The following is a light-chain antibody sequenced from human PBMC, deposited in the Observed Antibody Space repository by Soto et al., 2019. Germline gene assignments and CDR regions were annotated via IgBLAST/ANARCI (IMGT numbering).Light chain of an antibody. CDR1: SSNIGDNY. V-gene: IGLV1-51*02. J-gene: IGLJ2*01. CDR2: ENN. Sequence: QSALTQPPSVSAAPGQKVTISCSGTSSNIGDNYVSWYQQLPGAAPRLLMYENNKRLSGTPDRFSGSKSGTSATLDITGLQTGDEADYYCVTWDSSLSVGGVFGGGTKLTVL. CDR3: VTWDSSLSVGGV.